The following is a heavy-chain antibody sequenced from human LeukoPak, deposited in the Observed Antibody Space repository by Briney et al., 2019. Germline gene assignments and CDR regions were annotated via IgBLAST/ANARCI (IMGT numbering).Heavy chain of an antibody. Sequence: PGGSLRLSCAASGFTVSAIYMSWVRQAPGKGLEWVSVIYSGGSTYYADSVKGRFTISRDNSKNTLYLQMNSLRAEDTAVYYCARGRYDSSGYYIYDAFDMWGQGTMVTVPS. D-gene: IGHD3-22*01. CDR1: GFTVSAIY. CDR3: ARGRYDSSGYYIYDAFDM. CDR2: IYSGGST. V-gene: IGHV3-53*01. J-gene: IGHJ3*02.